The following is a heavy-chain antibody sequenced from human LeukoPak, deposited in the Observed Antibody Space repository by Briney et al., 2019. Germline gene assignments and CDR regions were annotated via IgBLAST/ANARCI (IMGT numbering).Heavy chain of an antibody. D-gene: IGHD3-10*01. Sequence: GRSLRLSCAASGFTFSSYTMHWVRQAPGKGLEWVAVISYDGSNKYYADSVKGRFTISRDNSKNPLYLQMNSLRAEDTAVYYCARGLHYYYYGMDGWGQGTTVTVS. CDR3: ARGLHYYYYGMDG. CDR1: GFTFSSYT. J-gene: IGHJ6*02. V-gene: IGHV3-30-3*01. CDR2: ISYDGSNK.